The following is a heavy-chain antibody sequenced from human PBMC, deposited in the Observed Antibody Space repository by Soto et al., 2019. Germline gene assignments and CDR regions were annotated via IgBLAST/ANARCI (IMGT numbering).Heavy chain of an antibody. V-gene: IGHV3-33*01. Sequence: GGSLRLSCAVSGFSFSSYSTHWVRQAPGKGLEWVAFIWYDGNNKYYADSVKGRFTISRDNSKNTLYLQMNNLRAEDTAVYYCARDPYFSSPNWFDPWGQGTMVTVYS. D-gene: IGHD3-10*01. J-gene: IGHJ5*02. CDR3: ARDPYFSSPNWFDP. CDR1: GFSFSSYS. CDR2: IWYDGNNK.